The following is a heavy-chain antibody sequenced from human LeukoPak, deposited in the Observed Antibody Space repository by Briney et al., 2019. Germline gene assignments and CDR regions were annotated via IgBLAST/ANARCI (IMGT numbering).Heavy chain of an antibody. V-gene: IGHV3-11*04. CDR1: GFTFSDYY. J-gene: IGHJ5*02. D-gene: IGHD1-26*01. Sequence: NPGGSLRLSCAASGFTFSDYYMSWIRQAPGKGLEWVSYISSSGNTIYYADSVKGRFTISRDNAKNSLYLQMNSLRAEDTAVYYCAREVVGATGSKWFDPWGQGTLVTVSS. CDR2: ISSSGNTI. CDR3: AREVVGATGSKWFDP.